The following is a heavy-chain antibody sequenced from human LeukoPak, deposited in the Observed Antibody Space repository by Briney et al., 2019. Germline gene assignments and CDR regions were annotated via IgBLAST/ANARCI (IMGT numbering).Heavy chain of an antibody. CDR2: IYDNGGT. V-gene: IGHV3-53*01. Sequence: GGSLRLSCAASGFTVSNNYMNWVRQAPGKGLDWVSVIYDNGGTYYADSVMGRFTISRDNSNNTLYLQMNSLRVEDTAVYYCATYGSGIFLDAFDIWGQGTMVSVSS. J-gene: IGHJ3*02. CDR3: ATYGSGIFLDAFDI. D-gene: IGHD3-10*01. CDR1: GFTVSNNY.